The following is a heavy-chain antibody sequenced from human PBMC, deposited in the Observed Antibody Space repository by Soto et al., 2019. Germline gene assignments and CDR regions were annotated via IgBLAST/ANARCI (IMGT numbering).Heavy chain of an antibody. D-gene: IGHD2-15*01. Sequence: SETLSLTCTVSGGSISSSSYYWDWIRQPPGKGLEWIGTIYYSGSTYYNPSLNSRVTMSVDTSKNQFSLKLSSVTAADTAMYYCAGQRVVAATSVFDYWGQGTLVTVSS. CDR1: GGSISSSSYY. V-gene: IGHV4-39*01. J-gene: IGHJ4*02. CDR2: IYYSGST. CDR3: AGQRVVAATSVFDY.